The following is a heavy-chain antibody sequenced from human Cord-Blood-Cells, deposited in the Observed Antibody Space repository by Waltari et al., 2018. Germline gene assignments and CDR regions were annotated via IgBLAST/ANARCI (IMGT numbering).Heavy chain of an antibody. D-gene: IGHD3-16*01. CDR3: ARVLGGYSDY. CDR1: GGSFSGYY. Sequence: QVQLQQWGAGLLKTSETLSLTCAVFGGSFSGYYWSGIRQPPGKGMEWIGEINHSRSTNYNPALKRGGTISVDTSKNEFSLKLSSVTAADTAVYYCARVLGGYSDYWGQGTLVTVSS. V-gene: IGHV4-34*01. CDR2: INHSRST. J-gene: IGHJ4*02.